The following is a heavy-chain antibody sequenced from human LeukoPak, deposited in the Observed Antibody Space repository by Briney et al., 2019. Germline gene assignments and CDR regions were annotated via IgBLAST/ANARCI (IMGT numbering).Heavy chain of an antibody. V-gene: IGHV3-23*01. Sequence: PGGSLRLSCAASGFTFSSYAMSWVRQAPGKGLEWVSAISGSGGSTYYADAVKCRFTISRENTDNTLYLKMNSLRAEDTAVYYGTKIKRDGYKPLYYFDYWSQGTLVTVSS. CDR3: TKIKRDGYKPLYYFDY. D-gene: IGHD5-24*01. CDR1: GFTFSSYA. J-gene: IGHJ4*02. CDR2: ISGSGGST.